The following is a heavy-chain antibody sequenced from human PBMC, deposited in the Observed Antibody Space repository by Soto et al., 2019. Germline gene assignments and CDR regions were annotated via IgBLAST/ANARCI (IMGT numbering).Heavy chain of an antibody. J-gene: IGHJ6*02. D-gene: IGHD5-12*01. CDR2: IYYSGST. V-gene: IGHV4-30-4*01. CDR1: GGSINSADYY. CDR3: ARAIVVTIGGMDV. Sequence: LSLTCTVSGGSINSADYYWSWVRQPPGKGLEWIGYIYYSGSTYFNPSLKSRVTISKDTSRNQFSLRLSSVTAADTAVYYCARAIVVTIGGMDVWGQGTTVTVSS.